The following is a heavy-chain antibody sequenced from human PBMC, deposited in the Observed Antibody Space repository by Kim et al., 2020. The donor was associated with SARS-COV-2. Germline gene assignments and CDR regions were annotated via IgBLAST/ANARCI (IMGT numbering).Heavy chain of an antibody. CDR1: GGSISRSSYY. CDR2: IYYSGSS. Sequence: SETLSLTCTVSGGSISRSSYYWAWIRQPPGKGLEWIGRIYYSGSSYSNPSLKSRVTLSVDTSKNQLSLNLRSVTAADTAAYYCARPGPHAWYFDLWGR. CDR3: ARPGPHAWYFDL. V-gene: IGHV4-39*01. J-gene: IGHJ2*01.